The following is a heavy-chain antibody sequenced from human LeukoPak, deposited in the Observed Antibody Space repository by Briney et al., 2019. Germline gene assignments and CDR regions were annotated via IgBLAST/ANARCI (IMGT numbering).Heavy chain of an antibody. CDR3: AREVPAAGDAFDI. Sequence: GGSLRLSCAASGFTFSSYWMSWVRQAPGKGLEWVANIKQDGSEKYYVDSVKGRFTISRDNAKNSLYLQTNSLRAEDTAVYYCAREVPAAGDAFDIWGQGTMVTVSS. J-gene: IGHJ3*02. CDR2: IKQDGSEK. CDR1: GFTFSSYW. V-gene: IGHV3-7*01. D-gene: IGHD2-2*01.